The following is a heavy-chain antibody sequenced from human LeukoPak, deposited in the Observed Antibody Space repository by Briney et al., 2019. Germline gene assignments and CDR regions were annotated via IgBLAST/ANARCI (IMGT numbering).Heavy chain of an antibody. CDR2: IYPGDSDT. D-gene: IGHD1-20*01. CDR3: ASPRYNWNQPFDY. Sequence: GESLKISCKGSGYSFTSYWIGWVRQLLGKGLEWMGIIYPGDSDTRYSPSFQGQVTISADKSISTAYLQWSSLKASDTAMYYCASPRYNWNQPFDYWGQGTLVTVSS. J-gene: IGHJ4*02. CDR1: GYSFTSYW. V-gene: IGHV5-51*01.